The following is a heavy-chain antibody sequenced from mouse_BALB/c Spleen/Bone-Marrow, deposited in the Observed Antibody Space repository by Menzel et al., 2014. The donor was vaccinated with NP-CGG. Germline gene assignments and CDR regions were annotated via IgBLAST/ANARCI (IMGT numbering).Heavy chain of an antibody. Sequence: DVHLVESGAEFVRSGASVKLSCTASGFNIRDYYMHWVKQRPEQGLEWIGWIDPENGDTEYAPKFQGKATMTADTSSNTAYLQLSSLTSGDTAVYYCSLYDYDEKSAYWGQGTLVTVSA. CDR3: SLYDYDEKSAY. J-gene: IGHJ3*01. CDR1: GFNIRDYY. V-gene: IGHV14-4*02. CDR2: IDPENGDT. D-gene: IGHD2-4*01.